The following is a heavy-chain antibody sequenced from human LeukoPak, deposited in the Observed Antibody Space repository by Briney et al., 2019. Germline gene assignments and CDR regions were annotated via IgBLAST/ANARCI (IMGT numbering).Heavy chain of an antibody. J-gene: IGHJ4*02. Sequence: GGSLRLSCAASGFTFSSYWMNWVRQAPGKGLVWVSRIASDGSSTTYADSVKGRFSISRDNAKNTLYLQMNSLRAEDTAVYYCAKDGGLWVSAHWGDSWGRGTLVTVSS. V-gene: IGHV3-74*01. D-gene: IGHD7-27*01. CDR3: AKDGGLWVSAHWGDS. CDR2: IASDGSST. CDR1: GFTFSSYW.